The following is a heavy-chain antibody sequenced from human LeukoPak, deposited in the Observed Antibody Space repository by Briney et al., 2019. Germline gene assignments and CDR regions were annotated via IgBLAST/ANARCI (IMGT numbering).Heavy chain of an antibody. CDR2: IIPIFGTA. V-gene: IGHV1-69*06. J-gene: IGHJ5*02. CDR3: ARDLVRGVKYNWFDP. D-gene: IGHD3-10*01. CDR1: GGTFSSYA. Sequence: SVKVSCKASGGTFSSYAISWVRQAPGQGLEWMGGIIPIFGTANYAQKFQGRVTITADKSTSTAYMELSSLRSEDTAVYYCARDLVRGVKYNWFDPWGQGTLVTVSS.